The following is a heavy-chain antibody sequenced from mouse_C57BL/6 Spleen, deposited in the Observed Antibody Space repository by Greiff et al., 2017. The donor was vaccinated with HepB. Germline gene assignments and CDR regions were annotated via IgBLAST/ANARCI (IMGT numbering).Heavy chain of an antibody. Sequence: VQLQQSGAELVRPGSSVKLSCKASGYTFTSYWMDWVKQRPGQGLEWIGNIYPSDSETHYNQKFKDKATLTVDKSSSTAYMQLSSLTSEDSAVYYCARRGSYDGYSAWFAYWGQGTLVTVSA. V-gene: IGHV1-61*01. J-gene: IGHJ3*01. CDR3: ARRGSYDGYSAWFAY. D-gene: IGHD2-3*01. CDR1: GYTFTSYW. CDR2: IYPSDSET.